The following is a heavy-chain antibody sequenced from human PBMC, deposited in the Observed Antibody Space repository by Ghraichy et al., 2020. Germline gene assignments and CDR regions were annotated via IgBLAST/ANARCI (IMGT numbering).Heavy chain of an antibody. CDR3: ARDDGVLDP. CDR2: IYYSGST. D-gene: IGHD3-10*01. CDR1: GGSISSYY. Sequence: ESLNISCTVSGGSISSYYWSWIRQPPGKGLEWIGYIYYSGSTNYNPSLKSRVTISVDTSKNQFSLKLSSVTAADTAVYYCARDDGVLDPWGQGTLVTVSS. V-gene: IGHV4-59*01. J-gene: IGHJ5*02.